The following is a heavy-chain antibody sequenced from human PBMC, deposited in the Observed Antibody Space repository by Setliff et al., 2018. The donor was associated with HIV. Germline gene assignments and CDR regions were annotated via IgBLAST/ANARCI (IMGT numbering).Heavy chain of an antibody. Sequence: PSETLSLTCAVYGGSFSGYYWSWIRQPPGKGLEWTGEINHSGSTNYNPSLKSRVTISVDTSKNQFSLRLSSVTAADTAVYYCARGRDYYGSGSYFNGRANSYYFMDAWGKGTTVTVSS. V-gene: IGHV4-34*01. J-gene: IGHJ6*03. CDR3: ARGRDYYGSGSYFNGRANSYYFMDA. D-gene: IGHD3-10*01. CDR1: GGSFSGYY. CDR2: INHSGST.